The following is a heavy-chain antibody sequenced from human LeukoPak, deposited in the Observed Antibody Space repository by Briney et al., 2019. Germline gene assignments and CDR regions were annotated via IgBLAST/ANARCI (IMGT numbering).Heavy chain of an antibody. CDR3: ASPYYYDSSGYYYDRFAFDI. D-gene: IGHD3-22*01. J-gene: IGHJ3*02. CDR1: GGSISSYY. Sequence: SETLSLPCSVSGGSISSYYWSWMRQPPGKGLEWIGYIYTSGSTNYNPSLKSRVTISVDTSKNQFSLKLSSVTAADTAVYYCASPYYYDSSGYYYDRFAFDIWGQGTMVTVSS. V-gene: IGHV4-4*09. CDR2: IYTSGST.